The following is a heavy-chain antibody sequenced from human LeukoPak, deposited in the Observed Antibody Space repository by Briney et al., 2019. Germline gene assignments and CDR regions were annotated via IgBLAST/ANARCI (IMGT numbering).Heavy chain of an antibody. V-gene: IGHV3-23*01. Sequence: PGGSLRLSCAASGFTFSSYAMSWVRQTPVKGLEWVSVISGSGGSTYYADSVKGRFTISRDNSKNTLYLQMNSLRAEDTAIYYCAKVTYGSGTYGAFDSWGQGTLVTVSS. CDR1: GFTFSSYA. CDR2: ISGSGGST. D-gene: IGHD3-10*01. J-gene: IGHJ4*02. CDR3: AKVTYGSGTYGAFDS.